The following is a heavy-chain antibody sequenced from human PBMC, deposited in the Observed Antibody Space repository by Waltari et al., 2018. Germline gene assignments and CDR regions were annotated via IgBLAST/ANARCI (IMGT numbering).Heavy chain of an antibody. J-gene: IGHJ5*02. D-gene: IGHD3-10*01. V-gene: IGHV1-3*01. CDR2: INAGNGNT. CDR3: ARDHHWGVRGATPSPWFDP. CDR1: GYTFTSYA. Sequence: QVQLVQSGAEVKKPGASVKVSCKASGYTFTSYAMHWVRQAPGQRLEWMGWINAGNGNTKYSQKSQGRVTITRDTSASTAYMELSSLRSEDTAVYYCARDHHWGVRGATPSPWFDPWGQGTLVTVSS.